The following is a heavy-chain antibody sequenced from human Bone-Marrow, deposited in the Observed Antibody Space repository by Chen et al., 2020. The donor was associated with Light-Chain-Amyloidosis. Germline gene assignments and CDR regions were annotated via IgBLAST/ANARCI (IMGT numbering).Heavy chain of an antibody. J-gene: IGHJ5*02. Sequence: EVQLVESGGGLVQPGGSLTLSCAASGFTFSDYWISWLRQAPGKGPEWVANKRLDGSVKYYVDSVQGRFTISRDNAKKSLFLQMNGLRAEDTAVYYCARERSCNNNNCDGYNWFDPWGQGTLVTVSS. CDR2: KRLDGSVK. V-gene: IGHV3-7*03. D-gene: IGHD2-8*01. CDR3: ARERSCNNNNCDGYNWFDP. CDR1: GFTFSDYW.